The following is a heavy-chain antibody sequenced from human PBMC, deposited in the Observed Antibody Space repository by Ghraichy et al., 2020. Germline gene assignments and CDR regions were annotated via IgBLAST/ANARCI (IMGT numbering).Heavy chain of an antibody. CDR2: IYYSGSA. Sequence: SQTLSLTCTVSGGSISSGGYYWSWIRQHPGEGLEWIGNIYYSGSAYSNPSLKSRISMSVDTSKKQFSLKLSSVTAADTAVYYCARAVIRYSHGLHNGGEDESWGQGTLVTVSS. D-gene: IGHD5-18*01. J-gene: IGHJ5*02. V-gene: IGHV4-31*03. CDR3: ARAVIRYSHGLHNGGEDES. CDR1: GGSISSGGYY.